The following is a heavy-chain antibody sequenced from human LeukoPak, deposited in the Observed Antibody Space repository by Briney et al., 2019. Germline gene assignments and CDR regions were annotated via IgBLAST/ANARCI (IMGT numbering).Heavy chain of an antibody. V-gene: IGHV3-7*01. CDR1: GFTFTNYW. CDR3: ARNAPYDY. Sequence: PGGSLRLSCAASGFTFTNYWVNCFRQAPGKGLEWVANIKHDGSERYYVDSVKSRFTISRDNANNSLYLQMNSLRVEDTAVYYCARNAPYDYWGQGSLVAVSS. J-gene: IGHJ4*02. CDR2: IKHDGSER. D-gene: IGHD1-1*01.